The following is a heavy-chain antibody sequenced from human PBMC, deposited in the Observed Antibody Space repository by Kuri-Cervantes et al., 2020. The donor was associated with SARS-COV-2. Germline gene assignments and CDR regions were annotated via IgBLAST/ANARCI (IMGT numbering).Heavy chain of an antibody. J-gene: IGHJ3*02. CDR1: GFTFSSYW. Sequence: GRSLKISCAASGFTFSSYWMSWVRQAPGKGLEWVANIKQDGSEKYYVDSVKGRFTISRDNAKNSLYLQMNSLRAEDTAVYYCAREGVDIVGAPHDAFDIWGQGTMVTISS. D-gene: IGHD1-26*01. CDR3: AREGVDIVGAPHDAFDI. V-gene: IGHV3-7*01. CDR2: IKQDGSEK.